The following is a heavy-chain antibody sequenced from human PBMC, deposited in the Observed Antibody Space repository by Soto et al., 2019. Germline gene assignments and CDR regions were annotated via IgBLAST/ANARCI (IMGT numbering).Heavy chain of an antibody. CDR1: GFTFSSYQ. CDR3: ARVAPYYYGSGSYYFDY. Sequence: EVQLVESGGGLVQPGGSLRLSCAASGFTFSSYQMNWVRQAPGKGLEWVANIKQDGSEKYFVDSVKGRFTISRDSAKNSLYLQMNSLRAEDTAVYYCARVAPYYYGSGSYYFDYWGQGTLVTVSS. V-gene: IGHV3-7*01. J-gene: IGHJ4*02. D-gene: IGHD3-10*01. CDR2: IKQDGSEK.